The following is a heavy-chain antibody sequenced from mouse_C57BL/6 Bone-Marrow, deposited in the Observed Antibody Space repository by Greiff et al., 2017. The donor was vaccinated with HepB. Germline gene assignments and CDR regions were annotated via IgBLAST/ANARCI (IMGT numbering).Heavy chain of an antibody. CDR1: GFNIKDDY. V-gene: IGHV14-4*01. J-gene: IGHJ1*03. CDR2: IDPENGDT. CDR3: TKWIYYYGSSYWYFDV. D-gene: IGHD1-1*01. Sequence: VHVKQSGAELVRPGASVKLSCTASGFNIKDDYMHWVKQRPEQGLEWIGWIDPENGDTEYASKFQGKATITADTSSNTAYLQLSSLTSEDTAVYYCTKWIYYYGSSYWYFDVWGTGTTVTVSS.